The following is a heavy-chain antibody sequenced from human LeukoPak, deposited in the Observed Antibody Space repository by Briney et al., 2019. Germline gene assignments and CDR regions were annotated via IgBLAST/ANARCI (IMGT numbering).Heavy chain of an antibody. CDR2: ISDSGGST. V-gene: IGHV3-23*01. J-gene: IGHJ4*02. CDR1: GITLSNYG. Sequence: GGSLRLSCAVSGITLSNYGMSWVRQAPGKGLEWVAGISDSGGSTNYADSVKGRFTISRDNSKNTLYLQMNSLRAEDTAVYYCAKDVRVSGWYVFDYWGQGTLVTVSS. CDR3: AKDVRVSGWYVFDY. D-gene: IGHD6-19*01.